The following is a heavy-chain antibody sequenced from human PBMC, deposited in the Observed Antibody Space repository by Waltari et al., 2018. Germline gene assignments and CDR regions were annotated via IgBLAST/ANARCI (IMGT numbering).Heavy chain of an antibody. D-gene: IGHD2-2*01. CDR3: TRTRYCSTTSCQVDWFDP. Sequence: EVQLVESGGGLVQPGGSLRLSCSASGFTFSSPWTHWVRQAPGTGLVWVLRIKGDGGSTSYADSVKGRFTISRDNANNTLYLQMNSLRAEDTAVYYCTRTRYCSTTSCQVDWFDPWGQGTLVTVSS. V-gene: IGHV3-74*01. CDR1: GFTFSSPW. J-gene: IGHJ5*02. CDR2: IKGDGGST.